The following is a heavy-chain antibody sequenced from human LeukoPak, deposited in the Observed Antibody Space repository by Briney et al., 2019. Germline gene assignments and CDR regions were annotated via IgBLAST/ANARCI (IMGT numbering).Heavy chain of an antibody. V-gene: IGHV1-18*04. Sequence: ASVKVSCKASGYTFTGYYMHWVRQAPGQGLEWMGWISAYNGNTNYAQKLQGRVTMTTDTSTSTAYMELRSLRSDDTAVYYCARGGSGGWYLRVDFDYWGQGTLVTVSS. CDR2: ISAYNGNT. J-gene: IGHJ4*02. D-gene: IGHD6-19*01. CDR3: ARGGSGGWYLRVDFDY. CDR1: GYTFTGYY.